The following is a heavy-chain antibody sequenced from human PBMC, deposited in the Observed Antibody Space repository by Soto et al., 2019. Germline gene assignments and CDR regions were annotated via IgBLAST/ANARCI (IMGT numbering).Heavy chain of an antibody. D-gene: IGHD1-26*01. Sequence: ASVKVSCKASGYTFTSYGISWVRQAPGQGLEWMGWISAYNGNTNYAQKHKGRVTMTTNTSTSTANMELRSMRSDDTAVYYCAREVGARRLDYWGQGTLVTVSS. J-gene: IGHJ4*02. CDR2: ISAYNGNT. V-gene: IGHV1-18*01. CDR3: AREVGARRLDY. CDR1: GYTFTSYG.